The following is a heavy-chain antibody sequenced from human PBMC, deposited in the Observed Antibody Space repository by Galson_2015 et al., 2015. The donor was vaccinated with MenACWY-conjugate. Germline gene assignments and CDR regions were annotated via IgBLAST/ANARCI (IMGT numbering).Heavy chain of an antibody. J-gene: IGHJ4*02. CDR2: VNAGGSST. Sequence: SVRLSCAASGLIFNTYWMHRVRQAPGKGLVRVSRVNAGGSSTTYADSVKDRFTISRDNAKNTLYLQMNSLRPEATAVFYCAETRGASFYFDSWGQGTLVTVSS. V-gene: IGHV3-74*01. D-gene: IGHD1-26*01. CDR3: AETRGASFYFDS. CDR1: GLIFNTYW.